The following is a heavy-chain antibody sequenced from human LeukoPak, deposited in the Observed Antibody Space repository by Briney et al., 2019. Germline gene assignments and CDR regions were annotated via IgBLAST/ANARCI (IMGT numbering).Heavy chain of an antibody. D-gene: IGHD3-22*01. CDR3: AKVSERGYYYDSSGYPFDP. Sequence: GGSLRLSCAASGFTFSSYAMSWVRQAPGKGLEWVSAISGSGGSTYYADFVKGRFTISRDNSKNTLYLQMNSLRAEDTAVYYCAKVSERGYYYDSSGYPFDPWGQGTLVTVSS. J-gene: IGHJ5*02. CDR1: GFTFSSYA. CDR2: ISGSGGST. V-gene: IGHV3-23*01.